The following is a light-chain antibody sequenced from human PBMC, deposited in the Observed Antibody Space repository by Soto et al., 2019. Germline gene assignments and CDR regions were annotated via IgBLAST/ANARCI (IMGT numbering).Light chain of an antibody. CDR2: NVS. CDR3: TSSTSRGTYV. J-gene: IGLJ1*01. Sequence: QSALTQPASVSGSPGQSITISCTGTSSDVGAYNFVSWYRQHPGKAPKLIIYNVSDRPSGVSNRFSGSKSANTASLTISVLQAEDEADYYCTSSTSRGTYVFGTGTKVTVL. CDR1: SSDVGAYNF. V-gene: IGLV2-14*03.